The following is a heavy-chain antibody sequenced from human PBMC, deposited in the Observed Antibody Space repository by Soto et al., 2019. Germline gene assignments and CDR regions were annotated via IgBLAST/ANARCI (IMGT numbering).Heavy chain of an antibody. V-gene: IGHV3-23*01. CDR3: AKENGYSSSWFEFDY. CDR2: ISGSGGST. J-gene: IGHJ4*02. CDR1: GFTFSSYA. Sequence: GGSLRLSCAASGFTFSSYAMIWVRQAPGKGLEWVSAISGSGGSTYYADSVKGRFTISRDNSKNTLYLQMNNLRAEDTAVYYCAKENGYSSSWFEFDYWGQGTLVTVS. D-gene: IGHD6-13*01.